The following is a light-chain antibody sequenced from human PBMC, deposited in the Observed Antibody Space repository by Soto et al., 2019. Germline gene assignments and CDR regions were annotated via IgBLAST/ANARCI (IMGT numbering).Light chain of an antibody. CDR3: QQYHQWPRT. J-gene: IGKJ1*01. CDR2: GAS. CDR1: QSVRSD. Sequence: EIVMTQSPATLSVSPGERATLSCWASQSVRSDLAWYQHKPGQAPRLLIYGASTRATGVPARFSGSGSGTEFTLNFSSLQSEDFAVYYCQQYHQWPRTFGQGTTVEIK. V-gene: IGKV3-15*01.